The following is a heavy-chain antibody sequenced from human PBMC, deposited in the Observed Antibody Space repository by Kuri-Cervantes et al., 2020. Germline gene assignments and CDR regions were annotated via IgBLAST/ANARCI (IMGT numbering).Heavy chain of an antibody. CDR3: AKGISVVVITIVFDY. J-gene: IGHJ4*02. CDR2: ISYDGSNK. CDR1: EFIYSSYA. Sequence: GESLKISCAAAEFIYSSYAMHWVRQAPVKWLEWVAVISYDGSNKYYADSVKGRFTISRDNSKNTLYLQMNSMRAEDTAVYYCAKGISVVVITIVFDYWGQGTLVTVSS. D-gene: IGHD3-22*01. V-gene: IGHV3-30-3*02.